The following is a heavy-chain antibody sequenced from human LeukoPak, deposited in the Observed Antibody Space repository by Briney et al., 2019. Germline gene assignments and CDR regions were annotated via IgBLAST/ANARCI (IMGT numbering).Heavy chain of an antibody. J-gene: IGHJ6*03. CDR1: GGSFGGYY. D-gene: IGHD1-26*01. Sequence: SETLSLTCAVYGGSFGGYYWSWIRQPPGKGLVWIGEINHSGSTNYNPSLKSRVTISVDSSKNQFSLRLSSVTAADTAVYYCARAPYSPDSYYYYMDVWGKGTTVTVSS. CDR2: INHSGST. V-gene: IGHV4-34*01. CDR3: ARAPYSPDSYYYYMDV.